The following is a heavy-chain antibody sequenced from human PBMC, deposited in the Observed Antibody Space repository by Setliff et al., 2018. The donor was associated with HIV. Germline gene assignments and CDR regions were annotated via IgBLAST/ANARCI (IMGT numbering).Heavy chain of an antibody. CDR1: GFTFSGSA. D-gene: IGHD2-21*01. V-gene: IGHV3-73*01. CDR3: TRVPINSYYYMDV. J-gene: IGHJ6*03. Sequence: GGSLRLSCAASGFTFSGSAMHWVRQASGKGLGWVGRIRSKANSYATAYAASVKGRFTISRDDSKNTAYLQMNSLKTEDTAVYYCTRVPINSYYYMDVWGKGTTVTVSS. CDR2: IRSKANSYAT.